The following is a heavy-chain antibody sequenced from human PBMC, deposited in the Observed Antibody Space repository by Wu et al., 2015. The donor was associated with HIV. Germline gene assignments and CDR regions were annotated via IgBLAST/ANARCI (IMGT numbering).Heavy chain of an antibody. CDR2: INPNSGGT. J-gene: IGHJ4*02. CDR3: ARVRWFGESFDY. D-gene: IGHD3-10*01. CDR1: GYTLSKLS. V-gene: IGHV1-2*02. Sequence: QVQLLQSGTEVKKPGASVKVSCKVSGYTLSKLSIHWVRQTPGKGLEWMGWINPNSGGTNYAQKFQGRVTMTRDTSISTAYMELSRLRSDDTAVYYCARVRWFGESFDYWGQGTLVTVSS.